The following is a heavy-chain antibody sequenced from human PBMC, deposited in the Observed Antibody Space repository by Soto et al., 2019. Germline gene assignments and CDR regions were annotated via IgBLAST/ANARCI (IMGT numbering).Heavy chain of an antibody. CDR3: ASSSCSGGSCYALDY. V-gene: IGHV3-53*01. CDR2: IDSGGST. Sequence: EVQLVESGGGLIQPGGSLRLSCAASGFTVSSNYMSWVRQAPGKGLEWVSVIDSGGSTYYADSVKGRFTISRDNSKNTLYLQMNSLRAEDTAVYYCASSSCSGGSCYALDYWGQGPLVTLAS. J-gene: IGHJ4*02. CDR1: GFTVSSNY. D-gene: IGHD2-15*01.